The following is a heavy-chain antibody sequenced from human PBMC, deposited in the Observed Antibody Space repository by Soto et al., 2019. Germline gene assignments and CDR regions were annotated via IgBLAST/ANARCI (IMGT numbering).Heavy chain of an antibody. V-gene: IGHV3-48*03. CDR3: ARDERIAAAGKVGARVLYYYGMDV. CDR2: ISSSGSTI. J-gene: IGHJ6*02. CDR1: GFTFSSYE. D-gene: IGHD6-13*01. Sequence: LRLSCAASGFTFSSYEMNWVRQAPGKGLEWVSYISSSGSTIYYADSVKGRFTISRDNAKNSLYLQMNSLRAEDTAVYYCARDERIAAAGKVGARVLYYYGMDVWGQGTTVTVSS.